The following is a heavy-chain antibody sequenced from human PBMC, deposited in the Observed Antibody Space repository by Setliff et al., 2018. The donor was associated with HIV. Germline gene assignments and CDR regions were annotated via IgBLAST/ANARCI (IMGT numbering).Heavy chain of an antibody. CDR3: ARGDYSSRYDY. D-gene: IGHD6-13*01. CDR2: ISWSGGGT. CDR1: GFTFEDYG. V-gene: IGHV3-20*04. J-gene: IGHJ4*02. Sequence: GGSLRLSCAASGFTFEDYGMSWVRQVPGKGLEWVSGISWSGGGTGYADSVKGRFTISRDNAKNTLYLQMNSLRAEDTAVYYCARGDYSSRYDYWGQGTLVTVSS.